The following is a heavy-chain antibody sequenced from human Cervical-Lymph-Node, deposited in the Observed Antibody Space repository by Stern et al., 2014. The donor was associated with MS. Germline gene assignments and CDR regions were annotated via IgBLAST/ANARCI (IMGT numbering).Heavy chain of an antibody. CDR2: ISYDGSNK. Sequence: LVESGGGVVQPGRSLRLSCAASGFTFSSYAMHWVRQAPGKGLEWVAVISYDGSNKSYADSVKGRFTISRDNSKNTLYLQMNSLRAEDTAVYYCARERGYSGYDFYWYFDLWGRGTLVTVSS. D-gene: IGHD5-12*01. CDR3: ARERGYSGYDFYWYFDL. V-gene: IGHV3-30-3*01. CDR1: GFTFSSYA. J-gene: IGHJ2*01.